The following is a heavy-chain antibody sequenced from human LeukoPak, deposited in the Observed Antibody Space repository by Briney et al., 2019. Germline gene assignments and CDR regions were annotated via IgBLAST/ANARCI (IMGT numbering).Heavy chain of an antibody. D-gene: IGHD6-6*01. CDR3: ARALYSSSSLYYFDY. Sequence: PSETLSLTCTVSGGSISSGSYYWSWIRQPAGKGLEWIGYIYYSGSTNYNPSLKSRVTISVDTSKNQFSLKLSSVTAADTAVYYCARALYSSSSLYYFDYWGQGTLVTVSS. CDR1: GGSISSGSYY. V-gene: IGHV4-61*10. CDR2: IYYSGST. J-gene: IGHJ4*02.